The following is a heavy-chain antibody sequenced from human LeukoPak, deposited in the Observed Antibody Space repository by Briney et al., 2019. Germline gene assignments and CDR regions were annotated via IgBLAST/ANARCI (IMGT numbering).Heavy chain of an antibody. CDR3: AKDLISRGYSGYGDY. CDR2: INSDGSEG. V-gene: IGHV3-7*03. CDR1: GFTFSGFW. Sequence: GGSLRLSCAVSGFTFSGFWMSWSRQAPGKGLEWVASINSDGSEGYYADVVKGRFTISRDNSKNTLYLQMNSLRAEDTAVYYCAKDLISRGYSGYGDYWGQGTLVTVSS. J-gene: IGHJ4*02. D-gene: IGHD5-12*01.